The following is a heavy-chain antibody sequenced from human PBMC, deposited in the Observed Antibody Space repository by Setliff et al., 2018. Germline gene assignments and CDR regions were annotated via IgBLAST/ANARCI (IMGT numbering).Heavy chain of an antibody. Sequence: SETLSLTCTVSGGSVSNSGFFWGWLRQAPGKGLEWIGNIYDSGSSNYNASLKSRLIITRDTSKNQISLKLTSVTAADTAVYYGGRGFSRIEGWGNWFDPWGQGILVTVSS. D-gene: IGHD2-15*01. CDR3: GRGFSRIEGWGNWFDP. CDR1: GGSVSNSGFF. V-gene: IGHV4-39*01. CDR2: IYDSGSS. J-gene: IGHJ5*02.